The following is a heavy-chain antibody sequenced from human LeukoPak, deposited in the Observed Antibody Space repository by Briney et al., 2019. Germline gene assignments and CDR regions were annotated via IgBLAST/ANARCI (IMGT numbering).Heavy chain of an antibody. CDR1: GGSISSSSYY. CDR3: ARGLLYGFWSGYPTTYYFDY. J-gene: IGHJ4*02. Sequence: SETLSLTCTVSGGSISSSSYYWGWIRQPPGKGLGWIGSIYYSGSTYYNPSLKSRVAISVDTSKNQFSLKLSSVTAADTAVYYCARGLLYGFWSGYPTTYYFDYWGQGTLVTVSS. D-gene: IGHD3-3*01. CDR2: IYYSGST. V-gene: IGHV4-39*01.